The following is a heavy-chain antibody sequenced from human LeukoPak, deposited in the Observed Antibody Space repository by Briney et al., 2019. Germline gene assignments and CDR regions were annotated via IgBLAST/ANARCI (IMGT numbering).Heavy chain of an antibody. Sequence: GASVKVSCKASGYTSTGYYMHWVRQAPGQGLEWMGWINPNSGGTNYAQKFQGRVTMTRDTSISTAYMELSRLRSDDTAVYYCARGYDFWSGYLDYWGQGTLVTVSS. CDR1: GYTSTGYY. CDR3: ARGYDFWSGYLDY. D-gene: IGHD3-3*01. V-gene: IGHV1-2*02. J-gene: IGHJ4*02. CDR2: INPNSGGT.